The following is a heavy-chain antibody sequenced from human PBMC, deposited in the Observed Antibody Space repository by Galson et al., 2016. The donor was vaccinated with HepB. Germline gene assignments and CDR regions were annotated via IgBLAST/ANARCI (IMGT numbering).Heavy chain of an antibody. CDR1: GFTFSSFT. J-gene: IGHJ4*02. CDR2: ISSSSSTI. Sequence: SLRLSCAASGFTFSSFTMNWVRQAPGKGLEWLSYISSSSSTIYYADSVKGRFTISRDNAKNSLYLQMNSLRDEDTAVYYCARANYNNYVEYFDYWGQGTLVTVSS. V-gene: IGHV3-48*02. CDR3: ARANYNNYVEYFDY. D-gene: IGHD4-11*01.